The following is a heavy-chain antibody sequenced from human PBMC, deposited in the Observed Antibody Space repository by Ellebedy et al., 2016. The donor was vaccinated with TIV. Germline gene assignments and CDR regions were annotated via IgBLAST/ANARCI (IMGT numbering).Heavy chain of an antibody. Sequence: GESLKISXQGSGFSFTSYWIGWVRRMPGTGLEWMGIIYPSDSDTRYSPSFQGQVTISADKSIGTAYLQWSSLKASDTAIYYCARQTGDQLSSFDIWGQGTMVTVSS. CDR1: GFSFTSYW. V-gene: IGHV5-51*01. CDR2: IYPSDSDT. CDR3: ARQTGDQLSSFDI. D-gene: IGHD2-21*01. J-gene: IGHJ3*02.